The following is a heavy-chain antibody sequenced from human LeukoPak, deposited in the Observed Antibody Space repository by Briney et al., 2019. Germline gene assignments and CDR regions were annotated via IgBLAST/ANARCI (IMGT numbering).Heavy chain of an antibody. CDR3: ARGGWGGFDC. V-gene: IGHV3-20*04. D-gene: IGHD3-16*01. Sequence: GGSLRLSCAASGFNFDEYGMSWVRQPPGKGLEWVSGINWNAASTVYADSVKGRITISINNAKNSLYPEINCLRVEDTAFYYCARGGWGGFDCWGQGTLVTVSS. J-gene: IGHJ4*02. CDR1: GFNFDEYG. CDR2: INWNAAST.